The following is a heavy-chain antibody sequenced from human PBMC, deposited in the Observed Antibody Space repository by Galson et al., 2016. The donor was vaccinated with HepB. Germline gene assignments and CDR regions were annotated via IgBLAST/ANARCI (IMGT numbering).Heavy chain of an antibody. V-gene: IGHV3-33*06. CDR1: AFTFSNYG. J-gene: IGHJ4*02. D-gene: IGHD6-19*01. Sequence: SLRLSCAASAFTFSNYGMHWVRQAPGKGLEWVAGIWTDGSNKYYGDSVKGRFTISRDNSKNTLYLQMNSLRAEDTAVYYCAKSKGGVWSYYFDYWGQGTLVTDSS. CDR2: IWTDGSNK. CDR3: AKSKGGVWSYYFDY.